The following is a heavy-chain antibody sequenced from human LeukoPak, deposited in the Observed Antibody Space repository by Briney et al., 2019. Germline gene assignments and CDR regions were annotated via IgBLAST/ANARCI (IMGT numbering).Heavy chain of an antibody. V-gene: IGHV4-59*01. D-gene: IGHD6-13*01. CDR2: IHYSEST. CDR3: ARVSAAGMDFHYGMDV. Sequence: SETLSLTCTVSGGPIRSYYWSWMRQPPGKGLEWIGNIHYSESTNFNPSLKGRVAISVDTSKNQFSLNMRSVTAADTAVYYCARVSAAGMDFHYGMDVWGQGTTVLVSS. J-gene: IGHJ6*02. CDR1: GGPIRSYY.